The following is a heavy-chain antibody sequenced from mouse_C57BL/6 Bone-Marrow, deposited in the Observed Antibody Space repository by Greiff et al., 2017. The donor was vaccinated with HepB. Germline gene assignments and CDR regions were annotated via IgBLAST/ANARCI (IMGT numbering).Heavy chain of an antibody. D-gene: IGHD2-3*01. CDR2: IHPNSGST. V-gene: IGHV1-64*01. J-gene: IGHJ2*01. CDR3: ARPIYDGYPYYFDY. CDR1: GYTFTSYW. Sequence: VKLQQPGAELVKPGASVKLSCKASGYTFTSYWMHWVKQRPGQGLEWIGMIHPNSGSTNYNEKFKSKATLTVDKSSSTAYMQLSSLTSEDSAVYYCARPIYDGYPYYFDYWGQGTTLTVSS.